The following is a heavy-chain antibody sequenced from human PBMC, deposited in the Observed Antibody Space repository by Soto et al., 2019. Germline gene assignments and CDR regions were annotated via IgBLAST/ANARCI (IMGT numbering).Heavy chain of an antibody. CDR2: INNDGTNT. Sequence: GGSLRLSCAASGFTFRNSWMHWVRQAPGKGLVWVSRINNDGTNTDYADSVKGRFTISRDNAKNTVYLQVSNLRAEDTAVYYCAKDVSWRGELAWGQGTRVIVSS. V-gene: IGHV3-74*01. J-gene: IGHJ5*01. CDR1: GFTFRNSW. D-gene: IGHD1-7*01. CDR3: AKDVSWRGELA.